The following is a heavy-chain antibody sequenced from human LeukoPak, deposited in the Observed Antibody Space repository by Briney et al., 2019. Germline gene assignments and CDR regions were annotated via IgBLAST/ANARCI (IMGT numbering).Heavy chain of an antibody. CDR2: IYTSGST. J-gene: IGHJ3*02. D-gene: IGHD3-10*01. CDR3: ARGGETRTRNAFDI. V-gene: IGHV4-4*07. Sequence: SETLSLTCTVSGGSISSYYWSWIRQPAGKGLEWIGRIYTSGSTNYNPSLKSRVTMSVDTSKNQFSLKLSSVTAADTAVYYCARGGETRTRNAFDIWGQGTMITVSS. CDR1: GGSISSYY.